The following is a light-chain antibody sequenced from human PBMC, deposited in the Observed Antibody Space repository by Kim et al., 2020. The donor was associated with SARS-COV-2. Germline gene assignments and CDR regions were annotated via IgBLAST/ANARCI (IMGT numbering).Light chain of an antibody. J-gene: IGLJ3*02. CDR2: RYN. Sequence: TGNSHDCCDPLVAWGQAHHGHTPKNRTDRYNKVPLGISERLSASRSGNTASLTITGLQPEDESDYYCSAWDDSLKAWVFGGGTQLTVL. V-gene: IGLV10-54*01. CDR1: SHDCCDPL. CDR3: SAWDDSLKAWV.